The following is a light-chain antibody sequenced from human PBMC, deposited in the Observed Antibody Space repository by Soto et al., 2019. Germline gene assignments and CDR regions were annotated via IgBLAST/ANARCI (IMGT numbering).Light chain of an antibody. CDR2: DNS. J-gene: IGLJ3*02. CDR1: SSNIGNNY. CDR3: GAWDSRLSAEV. V-gene: IGLV1-51*01. Sequence: QSVLTQPPSVSAAPGQKVTISCFGSSSNIGNNYVAWYQQLPGTAPKLLIYDNSKRPSGIPDRFSGSRSGTSATLGITGLETGDEADYYCGAWDSRLSAEVFGGGTKLTVL.